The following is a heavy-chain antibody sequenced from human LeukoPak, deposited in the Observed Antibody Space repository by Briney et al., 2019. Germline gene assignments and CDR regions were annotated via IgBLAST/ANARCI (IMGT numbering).Heavy chain of an antibody. V-gene: IGHV3-48*04. CDR3: ARGAPGGVALRLNYYYYGMDV. CDR1: GFTFSDHS. D-gene: IGHD5-12*01. CDR2: ISSGTSTI. J-gene: IGHJ6*02. Sequence: GGSLRLSCAASGFTFSDHSMNWVRLAPGKGLEWLSYISSGTSTIYYADSVKGRFTISIDNAKNSLYLQMNSLRAEDTAVYYCARGAPGGVALRLNYYYYGMDVWGQGTTVTDSS.